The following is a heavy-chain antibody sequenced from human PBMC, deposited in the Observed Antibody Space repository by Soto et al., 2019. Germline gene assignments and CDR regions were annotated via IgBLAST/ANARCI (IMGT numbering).Heavy chain of an antibody. J-gene: IGHJ4*02. CDR1: GGSISSGAYY. D-gene: IGHD1-26*01. CDR3: ARGRGEWELLLDY. V-gene: IGHV4-31*03. Sequence: SETLSLTCTVSGGSISSGAYYWSWIRQHPGKGLEWIGYIYYSGSTYYNPSLKSRVTISVDTSKNQFSLKLSSVTAADTAVYYCARGRGEWELLLDYWGQGTLVTSPQ. CDR2: IYYSGST.